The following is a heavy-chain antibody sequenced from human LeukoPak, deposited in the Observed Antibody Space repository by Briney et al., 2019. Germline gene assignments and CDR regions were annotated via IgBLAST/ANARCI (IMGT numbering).Heavy chain of an antibody. D-gene: IGHD4-11*01. J-gene: IGHJ4*01. CDR1: GFIFSHHG. CDR2: IWSDGTNR. Sequence: GGSLRLSCAASGFIFSHHGMHWVRQAPGKGLERVAVIWSDGTNRFYGDSVKGRFTISRDNSQNAVFLQMNSLRVKDTAIYYCGRDAQRGFDYSNSLKYWGHGTLVTVSS. V-gene: IGHV3-33*01. CDR3: GRDAQRGFDYSNSLKY.